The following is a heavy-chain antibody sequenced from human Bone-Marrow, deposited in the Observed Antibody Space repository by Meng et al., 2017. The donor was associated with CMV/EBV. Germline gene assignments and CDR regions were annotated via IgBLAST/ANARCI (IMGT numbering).Heavy chain of an antibody. V-gene: IGHV5-10-1*01. CDR3: ARHSSSSWPLDY. CDR1: GYSFTSYW. CDR2: IDPSDSYT. J-gene: IGHJ4*02. Sequence: SCKGSGYSFTSYWISRVRQMPGKGLEWMGRIDPSDSYTNYSPSFQGHVTISADKSISTAYLQWSSLKASDTAMYYCARHSSSSWPLDYWGQGTLVTVSS. D-gene: IGHD6-13*01.